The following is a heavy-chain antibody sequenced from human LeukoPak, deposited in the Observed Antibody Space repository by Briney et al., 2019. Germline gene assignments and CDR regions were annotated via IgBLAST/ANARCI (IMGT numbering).Heavy chain of an antibody. CDR3: AKDLSLQSFGESYNWFDP. V-gene: IGHV3-23*01. D-gene: IGHD3-10*01. CDR2: ISGSGGST. J-gene: IGHJ5*02. CDR1: GFTFSSYA. Sequence: PGGPLRLSCAASGFTFSSYAMSWVRQAPGKGLEWVSAISGSGGSTYYADSVKGRFTISRDNSKNTLYLQMNSLRAEDTAVYYCAKDLSLQSFGESYNWFDPWGQGTLVTVSS.